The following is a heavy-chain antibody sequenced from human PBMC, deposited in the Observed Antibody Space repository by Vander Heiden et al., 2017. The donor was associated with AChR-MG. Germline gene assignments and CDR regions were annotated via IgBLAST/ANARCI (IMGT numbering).Heavy chain of an antibody. V-gene: IGHV4-61*02. CDR2: IYTSGST. Sequence: QVQLQASGPGLVKPSQTLSLTCTVPRGSISSGSYYWSWIRQPAGKGLEWIGRIYTSGSTNYNPSLKSRVTISVDTSKNQFSLKLSSVTAADTAVYYCARGNYYDSSGYYADWGQGALVTVSS. D-gene: IGHD3-22*01. CDR1: RGSISSGSYY. J-gene: IGHJ4*02. CDR3: ARGNYYDSSGYYAD.